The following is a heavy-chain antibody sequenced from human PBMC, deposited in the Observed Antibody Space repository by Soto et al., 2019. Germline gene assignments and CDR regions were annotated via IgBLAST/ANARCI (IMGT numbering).Heavy chain of an antibody. V-gene: IGHV1-18*01. J-gene: IGHJ6*02. D-gene: IGHD1-26*01. CDR3: ASYFMGEGYYYYGMDV. CDR2: ISAYNGNT. CDR1: GYTFTSYG. Sequence: PGESLKISCKGSGYTFTSYGISWVRQAPGQGLEWMGWISAYNGNTNYAQKLQGRVTMTTDTSTSTAYMELRSLRSDDTAVYYCASYFMGEGYYYYGMDVWGQGTTVTVSS.